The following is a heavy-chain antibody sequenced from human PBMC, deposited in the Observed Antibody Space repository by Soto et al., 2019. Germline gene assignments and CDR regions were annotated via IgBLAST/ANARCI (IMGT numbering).Heavy chain of an antibody. CDR1: GYSFTSYW. CDR2: IYPADSDT. J-gene: IGHJ3*02. V-gene: IGHV5-51*01. Sequence: PGESLKISCKTSGYSFTSYWIGWVRQMPGKGLEWMGIIYPADSDTRYSPSFQGQVTISADKSISTAYLQWTTLKASDTAMYYCAGPALYFTTGPNTFDIWGQGTMVTVSS. CDR3: AGPALYFTTGPNTFDI. D-gene: IGHD3-9*01.